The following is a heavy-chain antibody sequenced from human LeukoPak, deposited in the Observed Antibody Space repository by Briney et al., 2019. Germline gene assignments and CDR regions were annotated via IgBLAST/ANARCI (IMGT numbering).Heavy chain of an antibody. CDR3: ARDSYSYGYGGFDY. J-gene: IGHJ4*02. CDR2: IYSTGNT. Sequence: SETLSLTCTASGGSISSGDRYWSWIRQSPGKGLEWIGYIYSTGNTYYNPSLKSRVIISVDTPKNQFSLELNSVTAADTAVYYCARDSYSYGYGGFDYWGQGILVTVSS. CDR1: GGSISSGDRY. D-gene: IGHD5-18*01. V-gene: IGHV4-30-4*01.